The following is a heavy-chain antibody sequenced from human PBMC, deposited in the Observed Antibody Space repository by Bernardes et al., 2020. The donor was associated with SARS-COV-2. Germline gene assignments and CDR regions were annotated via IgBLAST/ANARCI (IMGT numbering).Heavy chain of an antibody. CDR3: VKQDCGGTNCYTGAFDM. V-gene: IGHV3-64D*06. Sequence: GGSLRLSCAASGFIFSTYYIHWVRQAPGKGLEYVSSISSNGAATYYADSVKGRFSISRDNSKNTLYLQMSSLRPDDMGVYYCVKQDCGGTNCYTGAFDMWGHGTVVTVSS. D-gene: IGHD2-2*02. CDR2: ISSNGAAT. J-gene: IGHJ3*02. CDR1: GFIFSTYY.